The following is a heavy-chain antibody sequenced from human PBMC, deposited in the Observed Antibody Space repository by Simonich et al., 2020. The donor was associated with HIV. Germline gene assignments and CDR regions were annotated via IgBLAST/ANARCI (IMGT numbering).Heavy chain of an antibody. CDR2: INHSGST. Sequence: QVQLQQWGAGLLKPSETLSLTCAVYGGSFSGYYWSWIRQPPGKGLGWIGEINHSGSTNNNPSLKSRVTISVDTSKNQFSPKLSSVTAADTAVYYCARRHPTTVTTPYFDYWGQGTLVTVSS. CDR3: ARRHPTTVTTPYFDY. V-gene: IGHV4-34*01. CDR1: GGSFSGYY. J-gene: IGHJ4*02. D-gene: IGHD4-17*01.